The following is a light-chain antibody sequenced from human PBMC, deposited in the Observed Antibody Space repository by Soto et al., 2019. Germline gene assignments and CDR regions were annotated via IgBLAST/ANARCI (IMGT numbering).Light chain of an antibody. CDR2: SND. CDR1: SSNIGSNT. CDR3: AAWDESLNGWV. J-gene: IGLJ3*02. Sequence: QSVLTQAPSASGTPGQRVTISCSGSSSNIGSNTVSWYQQVPGTAPKLLIYSNDQRPSGVPDRFSGSKSGTSASLAIGGLQSEDEADYYCAAWDESLNGWVFGGGTKLTVL. V-gene: IGLV1-44*01.